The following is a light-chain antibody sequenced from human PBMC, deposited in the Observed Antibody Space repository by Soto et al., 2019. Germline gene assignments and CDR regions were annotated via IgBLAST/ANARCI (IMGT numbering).Light chain of an antibody. CDR1: QSISSY. J-gene: IGKJ5*01. CDR2: AAS. CDR3: QHYDHLPIT. Sequence: DIQMTQSPSSLSASVGDRVTITCRASQSISSYLNWYQQKPGKAPKLLIYAASSLQSGVPSRFSGSGSGTDFTLTISSVQPEDFATYRCQHYDHLPITFGQGTRLEIK. V-gene: IGKV1-39*01.